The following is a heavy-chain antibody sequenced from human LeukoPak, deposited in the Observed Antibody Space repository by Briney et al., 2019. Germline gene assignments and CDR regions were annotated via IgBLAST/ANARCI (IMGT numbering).Heavy chain of an antibody. V-gene: IGHV3-53*01. Sequence: GGSLRLSCAASGFTVSSNYMSWVRQAPGKGLEWVSVIYSGGSTYYADSVKGRFTISRDNAKNTLYLQMNSLRAEDTAVYYCAREADTYCGGDCSSPDFDYWGQGTLVTVSS. D-gene: IGHD2-21*01. CDR1: GFTVSSNY. CDR3: AREADTYCGGDCSSPDFDY. CDR2: IYSGGST. J-gene: IGHJ4*02.